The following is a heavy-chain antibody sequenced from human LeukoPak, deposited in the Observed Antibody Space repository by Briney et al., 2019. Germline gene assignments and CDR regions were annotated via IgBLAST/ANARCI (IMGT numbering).Heavy chain of an antibody. CDR3: AKLSDHTTGYHPFDY. V-gene: IGHV1-2*02. J-gene: IGHJ4*02. CDR2: INPKSGGT. CDR1: GYTFSDYY. D-gene: IGHD1-26*01. Sequence: ASVKVSCKASGYTFSDYYIHWVRQAPGQGLEWMGWINPKSGGTSYAQKFQGGVTMTRDTSISAVYMDLSRLTSDDAAVYYCAKLSDHTTGYHPFDYWGQGTLVTVS.